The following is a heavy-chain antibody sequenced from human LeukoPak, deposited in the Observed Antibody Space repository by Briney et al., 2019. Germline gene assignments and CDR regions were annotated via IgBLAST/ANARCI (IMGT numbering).Heavy chain of an antibody. CDR2: INRDGSST. Sequence: PGGSLRLSCAASGIIFSNYWMHWVRQAPGKGLVWVSRINRDGSSTSYADSVKGRITISRDNSKNTLYLQMNSLRAEDTAVYYCAKEALPRVMDVWGKGTTVTISS. V-gene: IGHV3-74*01. CDR1: GIIFSNYW. J-gene: IGHJ6*03. CDR3: AKEALPRVMDV.